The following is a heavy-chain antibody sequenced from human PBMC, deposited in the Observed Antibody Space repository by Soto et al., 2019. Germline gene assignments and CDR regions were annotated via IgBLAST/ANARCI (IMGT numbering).Heavy chain of an antibody. J-gene: IGHJ4*02. CDR3: AKPRPGYSSGWTPSFDY. D-gene: IGHD6-19*01. CDR2: ISYDGSNK. Sequence: QVQLVESGGGVVQPGRSLRLSCAASGFTFSSYGMHWVRQAPGKGLEWVAVISYDGSNKYYADSVKGRFTISRDNSKNXXYLQMNSLRAEDTAVYYCAKPRPGYSSGWTPSFDYWGQGTLVTVSS. V-gene: IGHV3-30*18. CDR1: GFTFSSYG.